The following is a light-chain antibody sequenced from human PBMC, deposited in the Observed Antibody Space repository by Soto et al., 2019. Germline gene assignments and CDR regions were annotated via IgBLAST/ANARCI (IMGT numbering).Light chain of an antibody. Sequence: QSVLTQPASVSGSPGQSITISCTGTGSDVGAYRYVSWYQQHPGQAPKLIIYDVSNRPSGVSDRFSGSKSGNTASLTISGLQSEDEADYYSASYTSSSSYAFGPGTK. CDR3: ASYTSSSSYA. V-gene: IGLV2-14*01. J-gene: IGLJ1*01. CDR2: DVS. CDR1: GSDVGAYRY.